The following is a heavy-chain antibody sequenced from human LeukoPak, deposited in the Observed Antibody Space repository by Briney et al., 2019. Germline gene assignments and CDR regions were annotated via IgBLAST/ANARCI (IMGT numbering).Heavy chain of an antibody. CDR3: AREGGLRYFDWVFDY. CDR2: IIPILGIA. J-gene: IGHJ4*02. D-gene: IGHD3-9*01. V-gene: IGHV1-69*04. CDR1: GGTFSSYA. Sequence: SVKVSCKASGGTFSSYAISWVRQAPGQGLEWMGRIIPILGIANYAQKFQGRVTITADKSTSTAYMELSSLRSEDTAVYYCAREGGLRYFDWVFDYWGQGTLVSVSS.